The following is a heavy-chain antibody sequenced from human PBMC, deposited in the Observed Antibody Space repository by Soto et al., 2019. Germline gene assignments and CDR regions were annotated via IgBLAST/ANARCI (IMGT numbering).Heavy chain of an antibody. V-gene: IGHV3-64D*08. J-gene: IGHJ4*02. CDR2: ISSNGGST. D-gene: IGHD2-2*01. CDR3: VKDREGVVPAVLSGIFDY. CDR1: GFTFSSYA. Sequence: GGSLRLSCSASGFTFSSYAMHWVRQAPGKGLEYVSAISSNGGSTYYADSVKGRFTISRDNSKNTLYLQMSSLRAEDTAVYYCVKDREGVVPAVLSGIFDYWGQGTLVTVSS.